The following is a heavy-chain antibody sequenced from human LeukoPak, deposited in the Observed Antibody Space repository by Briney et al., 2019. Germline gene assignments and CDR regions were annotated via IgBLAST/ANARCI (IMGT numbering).Heavy chain of an antibody. J-gene: IGHJ1*01. V-gene: IGHV5-51*01. CDR3: ARLPMAGQYFQH. D-gene: IGHD6-19*01. CDR1: GNTFGTYW. Sequence: GESLKISCKDVGNTFGTYWVGWVGQMPGKGLEWMGIIYPGDSDTRYSPSFQGQVTISADKSITTAYLQWSSLKASDTAMYYCARLPMAGQYFQHWGQGTLVTVSS. CDR2: IYPGDSDT.